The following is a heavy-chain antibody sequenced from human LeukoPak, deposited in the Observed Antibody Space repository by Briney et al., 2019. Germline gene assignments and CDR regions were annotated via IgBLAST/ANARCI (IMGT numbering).Heavy chain of an antibody. D-gene: IGHD1-26*01. CDR1: GFPFTDYV. Sequence: GGSLRLSCTVSGFPFTDYVIHWVRQAPGKGLEWVAVTSADESIKSYSDSVRGRFTISRDNFKNILYLQMDSLGLEDTAVYFCARDPFLGGPDFLDYWGRGTLATVSS. CDR2: TSADESIK. V-gene: IGHV3-30*03. CDR3: ARDPFLGGPDFLDY. J-gene: IGHJ4*02.